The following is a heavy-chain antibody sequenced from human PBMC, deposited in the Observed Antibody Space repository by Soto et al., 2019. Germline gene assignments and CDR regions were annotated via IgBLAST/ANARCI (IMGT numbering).Heavy chain of an antibody. V-gene: IGHV3-21*01. J-gene: IGHJ4*02. Sequence: GGSLRLSCAASGFTFSSYSMNWVRQAPGKGLEWVSSISSTGSYIYYADSLKGRFTISRDNAKNSLYLQMNSLRAEDTAVYYCARDRRDGYNFDYWGQGTLVTVSS. D-gene: IGHD5-12*01. CDR1: GFTFSSYS. CDR3: ARDRRDGYNFDY. CDR2: ISSTGSYI.